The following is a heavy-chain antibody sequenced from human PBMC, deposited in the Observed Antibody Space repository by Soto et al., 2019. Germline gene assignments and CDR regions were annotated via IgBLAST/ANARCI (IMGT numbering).Heavy chain of an antibody. CDR1: GFTFSDYY. CDR2: ISSGGSTI. V-gene: IGHV3-11*01. J-gene: IGHJ4*02. D-gene: IGHD3-16*01. Sequence: QVQLVESGGGLVKPGGSLRLSCAVSGFTFSDYYMTWIRQAPGKGLEWVSFISSGGSTISYADSVKGRFTISRDNANNSLYLQMNSLRAQDTAMYYCARNYVWGSYNWGQGTLVTVTS. CDR3: ARNYVWGSYN.